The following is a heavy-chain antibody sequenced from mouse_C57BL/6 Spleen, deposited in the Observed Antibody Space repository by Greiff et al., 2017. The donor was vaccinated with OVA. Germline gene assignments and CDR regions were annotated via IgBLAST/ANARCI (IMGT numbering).Heavy chain of an antibody. CDR1: GYTFTSYG. Sequence: VQLQQSGAELARPGASVKLSCKASGYTFTSYGISWVKQRTGQGLEWIGEIYPRSGNTYYNEKFKGKATLTADKSSSTAYMELRSLTSEDSAVYCCAEEKADYGSSYVGNYYAMDYWGQGTSVTVSS. CDR2: IYPRSGNT. D-gene: IGHD1-1*01. CDR3: AEEKADYGSSYVGNYYAMDY. J-gene: IGHJ4*01. V-gene: IGHV1-81*01.